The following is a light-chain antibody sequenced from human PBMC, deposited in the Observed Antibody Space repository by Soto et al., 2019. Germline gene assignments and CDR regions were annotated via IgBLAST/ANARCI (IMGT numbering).Light chain of an antibody. Sequence: QSVLTQPPSVSGAPGQRVTISCTGSSSNIGAGYDVHWYQQLPGTAPKLLIYGNSNRPSGVPDRFSGSKSGTSASLAITGLKAEDEDDYSCQSYDSSLSGGVFGGGTTLTVL. V-gene: IGLV1-40*01. J-gene: IGLJ2*01. CDR2: GNS. CDR3: QSYDSSLSGGV. CDR1: SSNIGAGYD.